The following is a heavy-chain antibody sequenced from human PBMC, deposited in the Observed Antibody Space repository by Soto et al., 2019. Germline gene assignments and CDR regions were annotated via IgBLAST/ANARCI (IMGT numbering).Heavy chain of an antibody. V-gene: IGHV3-48*01. J-gene: IGHJ4*02. CDR3: ARDALTTVTTYDY. Sequence: GGSLRLSCAASGFTFSSYSMNWVRQAPGKGLEWVSYISSSSSTIYYADSVKGRFTISRDNAKNSLYLQMNSLIAEDTAVYYCARDALTTVTTYDYWGQGTLVTVSS. CDR2: ISSSSSTI. CDR1: GFTFSSYS. D-gene: IGHD4-17*01.